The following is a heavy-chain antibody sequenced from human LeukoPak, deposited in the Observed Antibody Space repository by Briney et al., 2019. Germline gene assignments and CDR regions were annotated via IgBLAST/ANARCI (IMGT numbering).Heavy chain of an antibody. D-gene: IGHD2-2*01. CDR3: ARVGVPIVVVPAAISATYYYYYMDV. V-gene: IGHV3-7*01. CDR1: GFTFSSYW. J-gene: IGHJ6*03. CDR2: IKQDGGEK. Sequence: GGSLRLSCAASGFTFSSYWMSWVRQAPGKGLEWVANIKQDGGEKNYVDSVKGRFTISRDNAKNSLYLQMNSLRAEDTAVYYCARVGVPIVVVPAAISATYYYYYMDVWGKGTTVTVSS.